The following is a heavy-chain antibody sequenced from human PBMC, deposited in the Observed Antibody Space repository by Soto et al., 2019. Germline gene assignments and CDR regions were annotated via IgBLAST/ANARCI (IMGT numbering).Heavy chain of an antibody. CDR3: ASNTGYISGWKVPWYYYGMDV. CDR2: IYYSGST. Sequence: SETLSLTCTVSGGSISSSSYYWGWIRQPLGKGLEWIGSIYYSGSTYYNPSLKSRVTISVDTSKNQFSLKLSSVTAADTAVYYCASNTGYISGWKVPWYYYGMDVWGQGTTVTVSS. J-gene: IGHJ6*02. D-gene: IGHD6-19*01. V-gene: IGHV4-39*01. CDR1: GGSISSSSYY.